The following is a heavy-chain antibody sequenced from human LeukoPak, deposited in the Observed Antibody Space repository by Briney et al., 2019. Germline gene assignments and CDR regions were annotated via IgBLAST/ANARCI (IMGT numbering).Heavy chain of an antibody. CDR3: AREVGYCSGGSCDPAAETLYYFDY. Sequence: SETLSLTCTVSGGSISSYYWSWIRQPPGKGLEWIGYIYYSGSTNYNPSLKSRVTISVDTSKNQFSLKLSSVTAADTAVYYCAREVGYCSGGSCDPAAETLYYFDYWGQGTLVTVSS. J-gene: IGHJ4*02. V-gene: IGHV4-59*01. D-gene: IGHD2-15*01. CDR1: GGSISSYY. CDR2: IYYSGST.